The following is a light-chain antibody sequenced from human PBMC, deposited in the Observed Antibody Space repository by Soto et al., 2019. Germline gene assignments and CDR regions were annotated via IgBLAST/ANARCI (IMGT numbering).Light chain of an antibody. CDR3: QQANSFPLT. J-gene: IGKJ3*01. V-gene: IGKV1-12*01. Sequence: DIQTTQLPSPMSASVGDRVTITCRASQGISRWLAWYHQKPGKPPNLLIYSASTLHSGVPSRFSGSGSGTDFPLTISSLQPEDFGTYYCQQANSFPLTFGPGTKVDMK. CDR1: QGISRW. CDR2: SAS.